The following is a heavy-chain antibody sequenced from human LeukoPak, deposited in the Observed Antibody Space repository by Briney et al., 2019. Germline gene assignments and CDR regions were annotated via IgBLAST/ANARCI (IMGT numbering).Heavy chain of an antibody. CDR3: VRAGYSAYDSLFDY. J-gene: IGHJ4*02. CDR1: GFTFSDYY. V-gene: IGHV3-11*06. CDR2: ISSSSSYT. D-gene: IGHD5-12*01. Sequence: GGSLRLSCAASGFTFSDYYISWIRQAPGKGLEGVSYISSSSSYTNYADSLKGRFTISRDNAKNSMYLQMNSLRAEDTAVYYCVRAGYSAYDSLFDYWGQGTLVTVSS.